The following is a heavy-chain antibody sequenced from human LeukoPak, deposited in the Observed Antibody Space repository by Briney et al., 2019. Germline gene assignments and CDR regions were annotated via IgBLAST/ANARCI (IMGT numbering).Heavy chain of an antibody. CDR1: GFTFSSYA. Sequence: GGSLRLSCSASGFTFSSYAMHWVRQAPGKGLEYVSAISSNGGSTYYADSVKGRFTISRDNSKNTLYLQMSSLRAEDTAVYYCVKAWLDGIAVAGIYPDYWGQGTLVTVSS. CDR2: ISSNGGST. V-gene: IGHV3-64D*06. CDR3: VKAWLDGIAVAGIYPDY. D-gene: IGHD6-19*01. J-gene: IGHJ4*02.